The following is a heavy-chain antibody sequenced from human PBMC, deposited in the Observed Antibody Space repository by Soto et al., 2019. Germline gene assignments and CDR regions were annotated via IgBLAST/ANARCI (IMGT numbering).Heavy chain of an antibody. CDR2: IYPYNGNT. CDR1: GYTFINHG. Sequence: QVQLVQSGAEVRKPGASVKVSCKSSGYTFINHGIFWVRQAPGQGLEWMAWIYPYNGNTNYAQKFLGRVTLTTDKSTSTAYKDLRSITSDDTAIYYGARDLKGAAGGGYWGQGTLVTVSS. D-gene: IGHD6-13*01. V-gene: IGHV1-18*01. CDR3: ARDLKGAAGGGY. J-gene: IGHJ4*02.